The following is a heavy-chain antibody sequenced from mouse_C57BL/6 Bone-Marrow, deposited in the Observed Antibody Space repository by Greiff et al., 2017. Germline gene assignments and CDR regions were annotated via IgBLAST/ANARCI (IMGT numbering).Heavy chain of an antibody. CDR1: GYTFTDYE. Sequence: QVQLQQSGAELVRPGASVTLSCKASGYTFTDYEMHWVKQTPVHGLEWIGAIDPENGGTAYNQKFKGKAILTADKSSSTAYMELRSLTSEDSAVYYCTRYPDSNLYAMDYWGQGTSVTVSS. J-gene: IGHJ4*01. D-gene: IGHD2-5*01. CDR2: IDPENGGT. CDR3: TRYPDSNLYAMDY. V-gene: IGHV1-15*01.